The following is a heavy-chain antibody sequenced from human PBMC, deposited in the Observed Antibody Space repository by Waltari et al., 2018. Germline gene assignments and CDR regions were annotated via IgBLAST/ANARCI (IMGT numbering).Heavy chain of an antibody. J-gene: IGHJ4*02. V-gene: IGHV3-9*01. CDR3: AKGHDYSSYVYFDY. CDR1: GFPFEDYA. D-gene: IGHD4-4*01. CDR2: ISWNSGSI. Sequence: EIQLVESGGGLVQPGSSLRLSCEVSGFPFEDYALHWVRQAPGKGLEWVSGISWNSGSIAYADSVKGRFTISRDNVKKSLYLQMNSLRVEDTALYYCAKGHDYSSYVYFDYWGQGTLVAVSS.